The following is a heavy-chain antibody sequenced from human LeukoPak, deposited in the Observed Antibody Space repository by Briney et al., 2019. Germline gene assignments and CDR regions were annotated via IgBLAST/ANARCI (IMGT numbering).Heavy chain of an antibody. J-gene: IGHJ5*02. D-gene: IGHD2-2*01. Sequence: GESLKISCKGIGYSFTSYWIGWVRQMPGKGLEWMGVIFPGDSRTRYNPSFQGQVTISVDKSISTAYLQWVSPKASDTAMYYCACRDLTSTWSYPWGQGTLVTVSS. CDR2: IFPGDSRT. V-gene: IGHV5-51*01. CDR3: ACRDLTSTWSYP. CDR1: GYSFTSYW.